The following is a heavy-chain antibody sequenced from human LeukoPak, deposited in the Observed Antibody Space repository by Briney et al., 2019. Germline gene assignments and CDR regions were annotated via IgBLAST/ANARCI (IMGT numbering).Heavy chain of an antibody. CDR3: ATHNGGYCSSTSCPDY. D-gene: IGHD2-2*01. J-gene: IGHJ4*02. CDR1: GFTFSSYG. V-gene: IGHV3-30*03. Sequence: GGSLRLSCAASGFTFSSYGMHWVRQAPGKGLEWVAVISYDGSNKYYADSVKGRFTISRDNSKNTLYLQMNSLRAEDTAVYYCATHNGGYCSSTSCPDYWGQGTLVTVSS. CDR2: ISYDGSNK.